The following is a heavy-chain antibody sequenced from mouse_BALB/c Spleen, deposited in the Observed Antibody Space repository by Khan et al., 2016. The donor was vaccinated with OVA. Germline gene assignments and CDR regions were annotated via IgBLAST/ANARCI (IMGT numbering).Heavy chain of an antibody. V-gene: IGHV3-6*02. CDR2: ITSGDTF. Sequence: EVQLQESGPGLVKPSQSLSLVCSVTGYSITSGYYWNWIRQFPGNKLEWMGYITSGDTFNYNPSLKNRISITRDTSKNQFFLNLNSVTPEDTATYYCARAGRWFDYWGQGTLVIVSA. D-gene: IGHD3-3*01. J-gene: IGHJ3*01. CDR3: ARAGRWFDY. CDR1: GYSITSGYY.